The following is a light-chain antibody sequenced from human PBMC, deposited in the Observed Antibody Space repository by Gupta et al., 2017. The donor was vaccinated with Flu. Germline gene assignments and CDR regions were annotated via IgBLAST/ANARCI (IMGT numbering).Light chain of an antibody. CDR3: LRHNSYPLT. J-gene: IGKJ4*01. CDR2: TAS. V-gene: IGKV1-17*01. CDR1: QGIRND. Sequence: GDRVTITCRSSQGIRNDLGWFQQRPGKAPKRLIYTASSLQSGVPSRFSGSGSGTEFTLTISSLQPDDFATYYCLRHNSYPLTFGGGTKVEIK.